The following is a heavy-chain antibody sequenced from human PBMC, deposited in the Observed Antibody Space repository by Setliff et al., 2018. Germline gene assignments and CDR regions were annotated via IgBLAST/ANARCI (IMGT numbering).Heavy chain of an antibody. V-gene: IGHV2-5*02. J-gene: IGHJ3*01. D-gene: IGHD2-15*01. CDR3: AYRRKMSARYDAFEV. CDR2: IYWDGDE. Sequence: SGPTLVNPTQILTLTCSFSGFSLSDFGVGVGWIRQPPGKAPEWLALIYWDGDEHYTPSLEKRLTITKDTSKNQLVLTVSDMDSMDTATYFCAYRRKMSARYDAFEVWGQGTLVTV. CDR1: GFSLSDFGVG.